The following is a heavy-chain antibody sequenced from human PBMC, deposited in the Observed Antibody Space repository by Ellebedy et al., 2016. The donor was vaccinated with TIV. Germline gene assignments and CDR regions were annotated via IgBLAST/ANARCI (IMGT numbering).Heavy chain of an antibody. CDR3: AKDRYSDRGRYFDY. J-gene: IGHJ4*02. Sequence: ETLSLXFAVYGESFSGFYWSWVRQAPGKGLEWVSAVSGSGVSTYYADSVKGRFTISRDNSKNTLYLQMNSLRAEDTAVYYCAKDRYSDRGRYFDYWGEGTLVTVSS. D-gene: IGHD4-17*01. CDR1: GESFSGFY. CDR2: VSGSGVST. V-gene: IGHV3-23*01.